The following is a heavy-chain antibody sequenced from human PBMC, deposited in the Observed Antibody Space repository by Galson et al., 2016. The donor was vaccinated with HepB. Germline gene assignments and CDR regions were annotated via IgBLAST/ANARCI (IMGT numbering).Heavy chain of an antibody. V-gene: IGHV3-23*01. CDR2: ITSGGTT. CDR3: AKRPYSYGWHYGMDV. D-gene: IGHD5-18*01. CDR1: GFSFRSYA. J-gene: IGHJ6*02. Sequence: SLRLSCAASGFSFRSYAMSWVRQAPGKGPEWISGITSGGTTYYADPVKGRFTISRDNSKTILYQQMKSLRDEDTAVYYCAKRPYSYGWHYGMDVWGQGTTVTVSS.